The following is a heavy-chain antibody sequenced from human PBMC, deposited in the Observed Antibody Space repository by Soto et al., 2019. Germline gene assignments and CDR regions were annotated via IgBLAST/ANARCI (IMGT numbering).Heavy chain of an antibody. CDR3: ARLVGVLRILVWLKTPPRYYGMDV. CDR1: GGSFSGYY. D-gene: IGHD3-3*01. V-gene: IGHV4-34*01. J-gene: IGHJ6*02. Sequence: SETLSLTCDAYGGSFSGYYWSWIRQPPGKGLEWIGEINHGGSTKYNPSLESRVTISVNTSKKQFSLKLSYVTAADTAVYYCARLVGVLRILVWLKTPPRYYGMDVWGQGTTVTVSS. CDR2: INHGGST.